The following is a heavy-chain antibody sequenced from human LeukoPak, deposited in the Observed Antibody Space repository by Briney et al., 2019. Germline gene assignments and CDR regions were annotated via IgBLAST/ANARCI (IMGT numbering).Heavy chain of an antibody. CDR3: AKDLFSGTFHGSGTYLELDY. D-gene: IGHD3-10*01. CDR1: GYSFTSFY. V-gene: IGHV1-46*01. J-gene: IGHJ4*02. CDR2: INPVGGST. Sequence: ASVKVSCKASGYSFTSFYIHWVRQAPGQGLEWMGIINPVGGSTTYAQKFQGRVTMTRDTSTSTLYMELSSLRSEDTAVYYCAKDLFSGTFHGSGTYLELDYWGQGTLVTASS.